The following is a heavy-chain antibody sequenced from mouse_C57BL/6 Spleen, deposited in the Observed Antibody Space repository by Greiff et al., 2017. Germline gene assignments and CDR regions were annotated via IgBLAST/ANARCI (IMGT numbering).Heavy chain of an antibody. D-gene: IGHD1-1*01. CDR3: ARYGSSSGYFEV. Sequence: VQLKESGPVLVKPGASVKMSCKASGYTFTDYYMNWVKQSHGKSLEWIGVINPYNGGTSYNQKFKGKATLTVDKSSSTAYMELNSLTSEDSAVYYCARYGSSSGYFEVWGTGTTVTVSS. CDR1: GYTFTDYY. CDR2: INPYNGGT. J-gene: IGHJ1*03. V-gene: IGHV1-19*01.